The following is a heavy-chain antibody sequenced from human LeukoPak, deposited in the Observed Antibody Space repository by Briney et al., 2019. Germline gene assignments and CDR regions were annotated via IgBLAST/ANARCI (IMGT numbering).Heavy chain of an antibody. J-gene: IGHJ4*02. CDR1: GLTFSSYG. V-gene: IGHV3-30*18. D-gene: IGHD4-23*01. Sequence: PGRSLSLSCAASGLTFSSYGMHWVRQAPAKGLEWVAVISYDGSNKYYADSVKGRFTISRDNSKNTLYLQMNSLRAEDTAVYYCAKDRYTVVTESIDYWGQGTLVTVSS. CDR2: ISYDGSNK. CDR3: AKDRYTVVTESIDY.